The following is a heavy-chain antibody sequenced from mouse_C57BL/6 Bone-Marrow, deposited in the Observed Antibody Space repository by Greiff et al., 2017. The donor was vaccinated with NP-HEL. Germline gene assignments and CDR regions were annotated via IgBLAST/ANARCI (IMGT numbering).Heavy chain of an antibody. Sequence: VQLKESGPGLVKPSQSLSLTCSVTGYSIISGYYWNWIRQFPGNKLEWMAYISYDGSNNYNPSLKTRISITRDISKNQFFLKLTAVTTEDTATYYCAREGGYYGSPFAYWGQGTLVTVSA. J-gene: IGHJ3*01. D-gene: IGHD1-1*01. CDR3: AREGGYYGSPFAY. V-gene: IGHV3-6*01. CDR2: ISYDGSN. CDR1: GYSIISGYY.